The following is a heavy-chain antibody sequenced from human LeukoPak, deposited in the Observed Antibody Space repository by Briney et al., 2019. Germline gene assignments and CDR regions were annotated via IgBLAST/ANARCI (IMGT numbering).Heavy chain of an antibody. V-gene: IGHV1-2*02. CDR2: INPNSGGR. D-gene: IGHD3-22*01. CDR3: ARGGTSYYYDSSGGAGYYGMDL. CDR1: VYTFTGYY. J-gene: IGHJ6*02. Sequence: ASVNLSFNASVYTFTGYYGHLVRHAPAPGLEWMGWINPNSGGRNYAQKFQGRVTMTRDTSISTDYMELSRPRSDDTAVYYCARGGTSYYYDSSGGAGYYGMDLWGQGTTVTVS.